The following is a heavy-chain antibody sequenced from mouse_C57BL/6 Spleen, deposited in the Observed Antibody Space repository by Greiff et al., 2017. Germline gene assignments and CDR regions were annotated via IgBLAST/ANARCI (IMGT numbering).Heavy chain of an antibody. CDR2: IDPSDSYT. D-gene: IGHD1-1*01. CDR1: GYTFTSYW. Sequence: QVQLQQPGAELVMPGASVKLSCKASGYTFTSYWMHWVKQRPGQGLEWIGEIDPSDSYTNYNQKFKGKSTLTVDKSSSTAYMQLSSLTSEDSAVYYCAPFTTLFDYWGQGTTLTVSS. CDR3: APFTTLFDY. V-gene: IGHV1-69*01. J-gene: IGHJ2*01.